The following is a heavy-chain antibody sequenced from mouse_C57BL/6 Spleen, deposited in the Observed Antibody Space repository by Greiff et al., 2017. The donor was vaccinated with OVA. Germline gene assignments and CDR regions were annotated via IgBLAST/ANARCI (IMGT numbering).Heavy chain of an antibody. V-gene: IGHV8-12*01. D-gene: IGHD4-1*01. CDR1: GFSLSTSGMG. CDR3: ARRRKLGRDYAMDY. Sequence: ESGPGILQSSQTLSLPCSFSGFSLSTSGMGVSWIRQPSGKGLEWLAHIYWDDDKRYNPSLKSRLTISKDTSRNQVFLKSTSVDTAYTATYYCARRRKLGRDYAMDYWGQGTSVTVSS. CDR2: IYWDDDK. J-gene: IGHJ4*01.